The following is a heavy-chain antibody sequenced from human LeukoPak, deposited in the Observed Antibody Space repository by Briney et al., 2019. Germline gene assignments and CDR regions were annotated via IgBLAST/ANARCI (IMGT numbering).Heavy chain of an antibody. J-gene: IGHJ3*02. D-gene: IGHD4-17*01. V-gene: IGHV4-59*01. Sequence: SETLSLTCSVSGGSINNYYWSWIRQSPGKGLEWIGYIYYSGSTNYNPSLKSRVTISVDTSKNQFSLKLSSATAADTAVYYCARRDYGDYDAFDIWGQGTMVTVSS. CDR2: IYYSGST. CDR3: ARRDYGDYDAFDI. CDR1: GGSINNYY.